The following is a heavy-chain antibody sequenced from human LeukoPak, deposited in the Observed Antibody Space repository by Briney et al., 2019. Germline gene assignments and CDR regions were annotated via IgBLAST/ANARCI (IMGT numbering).Heavy chain of an antibody. CDR3: ARNRGSSGYPFDY. CDR2: ITSSSSAI. D-gene: IGHD3-22*01. J-gene: IGHJ4*02. Sequence: QPGGSLRLSCAASGFAFSSYSMNWVRQAPGKGLEWVSYITSSSSAIHYADSVKGRFTISRDNAKNSLYLQMNSLRAEDTAVYYCARNRGSSGYPFDYWGQGTVVTVSS. CDR1: GFAFSSYS. V-gene: IGHV3-48*01.